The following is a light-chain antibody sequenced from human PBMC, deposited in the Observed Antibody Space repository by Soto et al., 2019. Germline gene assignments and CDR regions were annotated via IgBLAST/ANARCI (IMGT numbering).Light chain of an antibody. CDR2: GAS. Sequence: EVVLTQSPGTLSLSPGERASLSCRASQSVSSNYLAWYQQKPGQAPRLLIYGASSRAAGIPDRFSGSGSGTDFTLTSSRLEPEDFAVYYCQQYSIFTYTVGQGTKLEIK. CDR1: QSVSSNY. CDR3: QQYSIFTYT. V-gene: IGKV3-20*01. J-gene: IGKJ2*01.